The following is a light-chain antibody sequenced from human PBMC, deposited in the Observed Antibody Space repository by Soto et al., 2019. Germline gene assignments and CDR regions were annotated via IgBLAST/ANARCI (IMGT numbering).Light chain of an antibody. CDR3: QQYGSPWT. V-gene: IGKV3-20*01. J-gene: IGKJ1*01. Sequence: EIVLTQSPGTLSLSPGERATLSCRASQSVDSSYLAWYQQKPGQAPRLLIYGASSRATGIPDRFSGSGSGTDFTLTISRLEPEDFAVYYCQQYGSPWTFGQGTKVEIK. CDR1: QSVDSSY. CDR2: GAS.